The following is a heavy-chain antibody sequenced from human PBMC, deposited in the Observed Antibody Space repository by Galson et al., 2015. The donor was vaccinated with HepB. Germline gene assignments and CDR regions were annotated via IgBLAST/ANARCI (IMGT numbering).Heavy chain of an antibody. D-gene: IGHD6-6*01. CDR1: GGSFSGYY. CDR3: ARDRVEYSSSYNFDY. V-gene: IGHV4-34*01. CDR2: INHSGST. Sequence: ETLSLTCAVYGGSFSGYYWSWIRQPPGKGLEWIGEINHSGSTNYNPSLKSRVTISVDTSKNQFSLKLSSVTAADTAVYYCARDRVEYSSSYNFDYWGQGTLVTVSS. J-gene: IGHJ4*02.